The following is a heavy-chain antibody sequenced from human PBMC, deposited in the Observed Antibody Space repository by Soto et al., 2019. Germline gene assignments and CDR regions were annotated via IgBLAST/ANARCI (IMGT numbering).Heavy chain of an antibody. CDR2: ISGSGGST. CDR3: AKVIYYGAGRGYMDV. Sequence: EVQVLESGGGLVQSGGSLRLSCAASGFTFGSYAMSWVRQAPGKGLEWGSVISGSGGSTYYADSVKGRFTISGDNSKNTQFLKMNSLRVEDTAVYYCAKVIYYGAGRGYMDVWGKGTTVTVSS. V-gene: IGHV3-23*01. J-gene: IGHJ6*03. CDR1: GFTFGSYA. D-gene: IGHD3-10*01.